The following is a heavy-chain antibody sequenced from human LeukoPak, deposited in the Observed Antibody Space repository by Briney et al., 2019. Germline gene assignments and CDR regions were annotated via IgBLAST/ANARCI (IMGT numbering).Heavy chain of an antibody. D-gene: IGHD5-12*01. CDR2: IYYSGTT. Sequence: SETLSLTCRVSGGSISSSSYYWGWIRRPPGKGLEWIASIYYSGTTHYNPALKSRVTVSVDTSKNQFSLKLSAVTAADTAVYYCARQFHGSGYVDDLWGQGTLVTVSS. CDR3: ARQFHGSGYVDDL. CDR1: GGSISSSSYY. V-gene: IGHV4-39*01. J-gene: IGHJ5*02.